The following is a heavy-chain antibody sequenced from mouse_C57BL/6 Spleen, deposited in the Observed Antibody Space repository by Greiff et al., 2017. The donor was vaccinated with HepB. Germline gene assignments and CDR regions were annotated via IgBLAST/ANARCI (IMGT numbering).Heavy chain of an antibody. CDR1: GFTFSDYY. Sequence: VHLVESEGGLVQPGSSMKLSCTASGFTFSDYYMAWVRQVPEKGLEWVANINYDGSSTYYLDSLKSRFIISRDNAKNILYLQMSSLKSEDTATYYCARDAGSAYYFDYWGQGTTLTVSS. CDR3: ARDAGSAYYFDY. V-gene: IGHV5-16*01. J-gene: IGHJ2*01. CDR2: INYDGSST. D-gene: IGHD2-2*01.